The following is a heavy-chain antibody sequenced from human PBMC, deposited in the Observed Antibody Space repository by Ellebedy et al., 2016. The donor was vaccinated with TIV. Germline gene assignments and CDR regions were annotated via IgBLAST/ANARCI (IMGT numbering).Heavy chain of an antibody. J-gene: IGHJ4*02. CDR2: IKSKRDGETE. CDR1: GFTFSNAW. CDR3: TTENGLRDF. Sequence: PGGSLRLSCTGSGFTFSNAWVNWVRQAPGKGLEWVGRIKSKRDGETEAHAVIVKGRFTISRDDSRNTLYLQMNSLETEDTAVYYCTTENGLRDFWGQGTLVTVSS. V-gene: IGHV3-15*07. D-gene: IGHD4-17*01.